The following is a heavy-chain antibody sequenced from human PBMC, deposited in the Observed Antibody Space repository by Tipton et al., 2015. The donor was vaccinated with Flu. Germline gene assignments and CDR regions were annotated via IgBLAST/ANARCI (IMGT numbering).Heavy chain of an antibody. CDR3: ARSGDYNWGKFDY. J-gene: IGHJ4*02. CDR2: IFYTGNT. Sequence: TLSLTCTVSGGSISSGDFCWTWIRHHPGKGLEWIGHIFYTGNTYSNPSLGSRVTMSVDTSKNQFSLKVNSVTVADTAVYYCARSGDYNWGKFDYWGQGTLVTVSS. V-gene: IGHV4-31*03. D-gene: IGHD3-16*01. CDR1: GGSISSGDFC.